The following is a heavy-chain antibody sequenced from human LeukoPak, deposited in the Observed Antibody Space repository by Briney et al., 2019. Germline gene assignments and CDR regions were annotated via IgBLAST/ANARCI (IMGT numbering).Heavy chain of an antibody. CDR1: GFTFISNA. V-gene: IGHV3-21*01. J-gene: IGHJ4*02. CDR3: ARDSIQQQLVLEDRGYPYYFEH. Sequence: GGSLRLSCVASGFTFISNAMSWVRQAPGKGLEWVSSISSSGNYIYYADSVKGRFTISRDNAKNSLYLQMNSLRAEDTAVYYCARDSIQQQLVLEDRGYPYYFEHWGQGTLVTVSS. D-gene: IGHD6-13*01. CDR2: ISSSGNYI.